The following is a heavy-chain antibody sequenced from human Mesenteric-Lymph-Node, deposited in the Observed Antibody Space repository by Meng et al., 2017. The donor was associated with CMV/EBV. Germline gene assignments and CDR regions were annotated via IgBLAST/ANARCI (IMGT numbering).Heavy chain of an antibody. D-gene: IGHD2-2*02. J-gene: IGHJ6*02. CDR2: ISSSSSYI. CDR3: ARFGPVVPAAITTLVPNYYYYGMDV. CDR1: GFTFSSYS. V-gene: IGHV3-21*01. Sequence: GESLKISCAASGFTFSSYSMNWVRQAPGKGLEWVSSISSSSSYIYYADSVKGRFTISRDNAKNSLYLQMNSLRAEDTAVYYCARFGPVVPAAITTLVPNYYYYGMDVWGQGTTVTVSS.